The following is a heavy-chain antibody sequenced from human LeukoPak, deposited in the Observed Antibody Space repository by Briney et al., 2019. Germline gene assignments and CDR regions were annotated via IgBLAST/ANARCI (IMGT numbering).Heavy chain of an antibody. V-gene: IGHV4-34*01. CDR1: GGSFSGYY. Sequence: PSETLSLTCAVSGGSFSGYYWSWIRQPPGKGLEWIGEINHSGSTNYNPSLKSRVTISVDTSKNQFSLKLSSVTAADTAVYYCARVKEHGWFDPWGQGTLVTVSS. CDR3: ARVKEHGWFDP. D-gene: IGHD1/OR15-1a*01. CDR2: INHSGST. J-gene: IGHJ5*02.